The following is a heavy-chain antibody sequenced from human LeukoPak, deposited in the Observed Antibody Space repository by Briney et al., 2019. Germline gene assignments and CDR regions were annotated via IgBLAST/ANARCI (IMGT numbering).Heavy chain of an antibody. Sequence: PGGSLRLSCAASGFTFSSYAMHWVRQAPGKGLEWVAVISYDGSNKYYADSVKGRFTISRDNSTNTLYLQMNSLRAEDTAVYYCAELGITMIGGVWGKGTTVTISS. CDR3: AELGITMIGGV. V-gene: IGHV3-30*04. CDR1: GFTFSSYA. CDR2: ISYDGSNK. J-gene: IGHJ6*04. D-gene: IGHD3-10*02.